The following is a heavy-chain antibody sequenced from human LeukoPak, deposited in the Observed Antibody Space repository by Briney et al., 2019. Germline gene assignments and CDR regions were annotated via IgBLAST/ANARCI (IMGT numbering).Heavy chain of an antibody. CDR1: GFTFSTYW. Sequence: GGSLRLSCAASGFTFSTYWMSWVRQAPGKGLEWVASIKQDGTERYYVDSVKGRFTISRDNAKNSLYLQMNILRAEDTAVFYCARDWVGTTFDIWGQGTMVTVSS. V-gene: IGHV3-7*01. J-gene: IGHJ3*02. D-gene: IGHD2-21*02. CDR2: IKQDGTER. CDR3: ARDWVGTTFDI.